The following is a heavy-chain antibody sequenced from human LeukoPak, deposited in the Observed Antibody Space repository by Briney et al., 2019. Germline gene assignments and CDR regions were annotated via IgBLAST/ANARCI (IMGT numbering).Heavy chain of an antibody. D-gene: IGHD6-19*01. V-gene: IGHV3-30*02. CDR3: ARGPVAALHFDY. CDR1: GFTFSSYD. J-gene: IGHJ4*02. CDR2: IRYDGSNT. Sequence: GGSLRLSCEASGFTFSSYDMHWVRQAPGKGLEWVAFIRYDGSNTYYADSVKGRFIISRDNSKNTLYLQMNSLRAEDTAVYYCARGPVAALHFDYWGQGTLVTVSS.